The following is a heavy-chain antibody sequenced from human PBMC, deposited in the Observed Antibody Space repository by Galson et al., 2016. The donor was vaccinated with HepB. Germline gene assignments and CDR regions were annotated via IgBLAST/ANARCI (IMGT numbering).Heavy chain of an antibody. CDR1: GFPFSSYW. CDR3: ARGDRATWVY. V-gene: IGHV3-7*03. Sequence: SLRLSCAASGFPFSSYWMTWLRQAPGKGPEWVASIRQDGGETFYVDSVKGRFTISRDNAKNSLYLHMNSLRAEDAAVYYCARGDRATWVYWGQGTLVTVSS. J-gene: IGHJ4*02. D-gene: IGHD7-27*01. CDR2: IRQDGGET.